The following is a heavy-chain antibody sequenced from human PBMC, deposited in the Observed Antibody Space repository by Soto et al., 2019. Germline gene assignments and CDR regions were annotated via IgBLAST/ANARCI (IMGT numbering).Heavy chain of an antibody. J-gene: IGHJ5*02. V-gene: IGHV3-74*01. CDR3: ARVPILGYCSGTSCYQPNWFDP. Sequence: GGSLRLSCAASGFTLSSYWMHWVRQAPGKGLVWVSRINSDGSTTTYADSVKGRFTISRDNAKNTVYLQMNRLRAEDTAVYYCARVPILGYCSGTSCYQPNWFDPWGQGTLVTVSS. CDR1: GFTLSSYW. D-gene: IGHD2-2*01. CDR2: INSDGSTT.